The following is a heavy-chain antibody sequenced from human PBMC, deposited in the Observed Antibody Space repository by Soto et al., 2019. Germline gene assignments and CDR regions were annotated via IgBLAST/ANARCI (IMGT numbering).Heavy chain of an antibody. J-gene: IGHJ4*02. CDR3: VRSAYPQRAVAWEY. D-gene: IGHD6-19*01. CDR1: GGIFSSYP. CDR2: IIPIFGIT. Sequence: QVQLVQSVAEVRKPGSSVKVSCKASGGIFSSYPIGWVRQAPGQGLEWMGGIIPIFGITNYVQKFQCRITITADESTSTAYMDLISLKSEDKDVYYCVRSAYPQRAVAWEYRGQGTLVTVSS. V-gene: IGHV1-69*01.